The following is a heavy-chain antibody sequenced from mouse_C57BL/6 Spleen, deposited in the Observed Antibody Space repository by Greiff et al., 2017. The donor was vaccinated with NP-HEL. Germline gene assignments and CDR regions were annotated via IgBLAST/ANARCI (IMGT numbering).Heavy chain of an antibody. CDR1: GFNIKDYY. V-gene: IGHV14-2*01. Sequence: EVQLQQSGAELVKPGASVKLSCTASGFNIKDYYMHWVKQRTEQGLEWIGRIDPEDGDTKYAPKFQGKATITADTSSNTAYLQLSSLTSEDTAVYYCARDDYDQVSFAYWGQGTLVTVSA. D-gene: IGHD2-4*01. CDR3: ARDDYDQVSFAY. J-gene: IGHJ3*01. CDR2: IDPEDGDT.